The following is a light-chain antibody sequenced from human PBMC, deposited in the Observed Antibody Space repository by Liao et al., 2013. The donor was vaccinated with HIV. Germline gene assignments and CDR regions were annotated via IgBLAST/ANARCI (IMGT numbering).Light chain of an antibody. V-gene: IGLV3-21*01. CDR2: LDN. J-gene: IGLJ2*01. CDR1: NIESKS. CDR3: EVWDSVSNII. Sequence: SYELTQPPSVSVAPGQTAKITCGGYNIESKSVHWYQQKPGQAPMLVIYLDNDRPSEIPERFSGSNSGNTATLTISRVEAGDEADYYCEVWDSVSNIIFGGGTKLTVL.